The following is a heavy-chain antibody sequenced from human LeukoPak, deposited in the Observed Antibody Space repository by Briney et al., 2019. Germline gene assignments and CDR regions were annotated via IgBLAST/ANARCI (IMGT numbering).Heavy chain of an antibody. CDR3: ARVGTMVRGDTDGYFDY. J-gene: IGHJ4*02. Sequence: ASVKVSCKASGYTFASFVMHWVRQAPGQGLEWMGIINPSGGSTSYAQKFQGRVTMTRDTSTSTVHMELSSLRSEDTAVYYCARVGTMVRGDTDGYFDYWGQGTLVTVSS. D-gene: IGHD3-10*01. CDR2: INPSGGST. V-gene: IGHV1-46*01. CDR1: GYTFASFV.